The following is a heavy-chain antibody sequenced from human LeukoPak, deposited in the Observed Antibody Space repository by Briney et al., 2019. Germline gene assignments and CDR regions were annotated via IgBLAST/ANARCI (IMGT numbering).Heavy chain of an antibody. Sequence: GGSLRLSCAASGFTLSSYAMSWVRQGPGKGLEWVSAISVSGNTYHADSVQGRFTISRDNAKNSIYLQMNGLTAEDTAVYYCARTYGSGSLDYGGQGTLVTVSS. V-gene: IGHV3-23*01. CDR3: ARTYGSGSLDY. CDR2: ISVSGNT. J-gene: IGHJ4*02. CDR1: GFTLSSYA. D-gene: IGHD2-15*01.